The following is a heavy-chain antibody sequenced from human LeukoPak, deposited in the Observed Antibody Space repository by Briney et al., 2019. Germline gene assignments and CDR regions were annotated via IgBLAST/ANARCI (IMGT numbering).Heavy chain of an antibody. V-gene: IGHV6-1*01. J-gene: IGHJ6*02. CDR1: GDSVSSNSAA. CDR3: ARTAMYYYGPGSSLYYYYGMDV. CDR2: TYYRSKWYN. D-gene: IGHD3-10*01. Sequence: SQTLSLTCAISGDSVSSNSAAWNWIRQSPSRGLEWLGGTYYRSKWYNDYAVSVKSRITINPDTSKNQFSLQLNSVTPEDTAVYYCARTAMYYYGPGSSLYYYYGMDVWGQGTTVTVSS.